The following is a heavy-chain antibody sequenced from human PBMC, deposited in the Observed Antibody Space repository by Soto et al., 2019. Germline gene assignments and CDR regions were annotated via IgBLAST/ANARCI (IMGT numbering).Heavy chain of an antibody. D-gene: IGHD3-3*01. Sequence: EVQLVQSGAEVKKPGESLKISCKGSGYSFTSYWIGWVRQMPGKGLEWMGIIYPGDSNTRYSPSLQGQVTISVDKSISXAYLQWSSLKATDTAMYYCARHAYDFWSGHPNPRYYYGMDVWGQGTTVTVSS. CDR2: IYPGDSNT. V-gene: IGHV5-51*01. CDR1: GYSFTSYW. J-gene: IGHJ6*02. CDR3: ARHAYDFWSGHPNPRYYYGMDV.